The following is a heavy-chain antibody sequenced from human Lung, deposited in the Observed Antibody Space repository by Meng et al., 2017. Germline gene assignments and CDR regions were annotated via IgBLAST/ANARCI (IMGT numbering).Heavy chain of an antibody. J-gene: IGHJ4*02. V-gene: IGHV3-30*01. D-gene: IGHD4-17*01. CDR1: GFTFSRNA. CDR3: ARNNCGDYYFDY. CDR2: ISYDGSNQ. Sequence: VSLVESGGGGVQPGRSLRLSCAASGFTFSRNAMHWVRQAPGKGLEWVAAISYDGSNQHYADSVKGRFTISRDNSENTLYLQMNSLRAEDTAVYYCARNNCGDYYFDYWGQGTLVTVSS.